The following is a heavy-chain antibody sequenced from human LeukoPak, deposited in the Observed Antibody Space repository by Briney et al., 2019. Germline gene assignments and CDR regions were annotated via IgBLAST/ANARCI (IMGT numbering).Heavy chain of an antibody. J-gene: IGHJ3*02. D-gene: IGHD2-8*01. CDR2: IYTSGST. V-gene: IGHV4-4*07. Sequence: PSETLSLTCTVSGGSFGNYYWSWIRQPAGKGLEWIGRIYTSGSTNYNPSLKSRVTMSVDTSKNQFSLKLSSVTAADTAVYYCARDLYVMGAFDIWGQGTMVTVSS. CDR3: ARDLYVMGAFDI. CDR1: GGSFGNYY.